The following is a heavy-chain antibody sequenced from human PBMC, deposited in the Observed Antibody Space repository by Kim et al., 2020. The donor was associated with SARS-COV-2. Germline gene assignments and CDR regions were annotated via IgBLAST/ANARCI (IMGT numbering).Heavy chain of an antibody. Sequence: FQGRVTITRDTSASTAYMELSSLRSEDTAVYYCASAGSVVVPAAMPADYWGQGTLVTVSS. J-gene: IGHJ4*02. V-gene: IGHV1-3*01. D-gene: IGHD2-2*01. CDR3: ASAGSVVVPAAMPADY.